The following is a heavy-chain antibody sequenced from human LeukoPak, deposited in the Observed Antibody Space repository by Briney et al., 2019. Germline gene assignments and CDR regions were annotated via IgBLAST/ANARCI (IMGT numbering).Heavy chain of an antibody. V-gene: IGHV4-39*07. J-gene: IGHJ6*03. CDR1: GFTFSSCEM. CDR2: IYYSGST. D-gene: IGHD2-15*01. CDR3: AREHCSGGSCYSIYYYYYMDV. Sequence: KAGGSLRLSCPASGFTFSSCEMNWVRQAPGKGLEWIGSIYYSGSTYYNPSLKSRVTISVDTSKNQFSLKLSSVTAADTAVYYCAREHCSGGSCYSIYYYYYMDVWGKGTTVTVSS.